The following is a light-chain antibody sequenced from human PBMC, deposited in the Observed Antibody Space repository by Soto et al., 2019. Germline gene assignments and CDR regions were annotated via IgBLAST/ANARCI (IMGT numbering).Light chain of an antibody. CDR3: CSFAGSYTWV. Sequence: SALTQPRSVSGSPGQSVTISCTGTSSDVGGYNYVSWCQQHPGKAPKLLIYDASKRPSGVPDRFSGSKSGDTASLTISGLQAEDEADYYCCSFAGSYTWVFGSGTKVTVL. V-gene: IGLV2-11*01. CDR1: SSDVGGYNY. CDR2: DAS. J-gene: IGLJ1*01.